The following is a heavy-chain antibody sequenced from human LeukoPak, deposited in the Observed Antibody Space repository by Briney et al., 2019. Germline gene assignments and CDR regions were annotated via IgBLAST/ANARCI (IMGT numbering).Heavy chain of an antibody. CDR3: ARGAGWYGI. CDR1: GGSTSSDY. Sequence: SGTLSLTCTVSGGSTSSDYWSWIRQPPGKGLEWIGYIYYSGSTKYNPSLKSRVTISLDTSKNQLSLKLNSVTAADTAVYYCARGAGWYGIWGQGTLVTVSS. D-gene: IGHD6-19*01. CDR2: IYYSGST. V-gene: IGHV4-59*01. J-gene: IGHJ4*02.